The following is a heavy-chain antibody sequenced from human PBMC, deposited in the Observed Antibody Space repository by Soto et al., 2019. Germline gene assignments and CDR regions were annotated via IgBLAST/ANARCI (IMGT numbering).Heavy chain of an antibody. J-gene: IGHJ6*02. V-gene: IGHV3-23*01. CDR1: GFTFSTHA. CDR2: FSGSGGNI. D-gene: IGHD3-3*01. Sequence: GGSLRLSCVASGFTFSTHAMSWVRQAPGKGLEWVSTFSGSGGNIYYAESVKGRLTISRDDSRNTLYLHMNSLRVEDTAVYYCAKDPPWTVGPLAMDVWGQGTTVTVSS. CDR3: AKDPPWTVGPLAMDV.